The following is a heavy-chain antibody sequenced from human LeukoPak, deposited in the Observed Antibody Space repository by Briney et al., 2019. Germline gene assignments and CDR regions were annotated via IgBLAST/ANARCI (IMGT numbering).Heavy chain of an antibody. CDR1: GGSISSGGYY. V-gene: IGHV4-31*03. Sequence: SETLSLTCTVSGGSISSGGYYWSWIRQHPGKGLEWIGYIYYSGSTYYNPSLKSRVTISVDTSKNQFSLKLSSVTAADTAVYYCARERLRYFDWFLGDAFDIWGQGTMVTVSS. D-gene: IGHD3-9*01. J-gene: IGHJ3*02. CDR3: ARERLRYFDWFLGDAFDI. CDR2: IYYSGST.